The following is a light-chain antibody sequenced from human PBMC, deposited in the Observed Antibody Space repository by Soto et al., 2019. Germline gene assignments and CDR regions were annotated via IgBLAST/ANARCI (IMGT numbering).Light chain of an antibody. Sequence: QSVLTQPPSASGTPGQGVTISCSGSTSNIGSNYVYWYQQLPGTAPKLLIYRNNQRPSGVPDRFSGSKSATSASLAISGLQSEDEGDYYCATWDDSRNGYVFGPGTKVTVL. CDR1: TSNIGSNY. J-gene: IGLJ1*01. CDR2: RNN. CDR3: ATWDDSRNGYV. V-gene: IGLV1-47*01.